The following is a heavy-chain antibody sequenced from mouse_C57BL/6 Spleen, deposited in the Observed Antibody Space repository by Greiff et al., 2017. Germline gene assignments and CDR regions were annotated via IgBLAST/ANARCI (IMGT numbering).Heavy chain of an antibody. CDR3: ARWKILDDGYPFDY. J-gene: IGHJ2*01. Sequence: QVQLQQPGAELVKPGASVKLSCKASGYTFTSYWMQWVKQRPGQGLEWIGEIDPSDSYTNYNQKFKGKATLTVDTSSSTAYMQLSSLTSEDSAVYYCARWKILDDGYPFDYWGQGTTLTVSS. D-gene: IGHD2-3*01. CDR2: IDPSDSYT. V-gene: IGHV1-50*01. CDR1: GYTFTSYW.